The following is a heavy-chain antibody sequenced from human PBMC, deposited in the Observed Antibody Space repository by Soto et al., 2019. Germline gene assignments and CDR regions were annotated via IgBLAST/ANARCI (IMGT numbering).Heavy chain of an antibody. J-gene: IGHJ6*02. V-gene: IGHV6-1*01. CDR1: GDSVSSNSAA. CDR3: ARATVAGYYYYYGMDV. Sequence: SQTLSLTCAISGDSVSSNSAAWNWIRQSPSSGLEWLGRTYYRYKWYNDYAVSVKSRITIKPDTSKNQFSLQLNSVTPEDTAVYYCARATVAGYYYYYGMDVWGQGTTVTVSS. CDR2: TYYRYKWYN. D-gene: IGHD6-19*01.